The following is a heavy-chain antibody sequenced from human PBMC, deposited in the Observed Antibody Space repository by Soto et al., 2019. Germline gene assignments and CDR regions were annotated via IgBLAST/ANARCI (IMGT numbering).Heavy chain of an antibody. CDR2: IYYSGST. CDR3: ARVRGGYSYGYQFDY. CDR1: GGSISSYY. J-gene: IGHJ4*02. V-gene: IGHV4-59*01. Sequence: SETLSLTCTVSGGSISSYYWSWIRQPPGKGLEGIGYIYYSGSTNYNPSLKSRVTIAVDTSKNQFSLKLSSVTAADTAVYYCARVRGGYSYGYQFDYWGQGTLVTVSS. D-gene: IGHD5-18*01.